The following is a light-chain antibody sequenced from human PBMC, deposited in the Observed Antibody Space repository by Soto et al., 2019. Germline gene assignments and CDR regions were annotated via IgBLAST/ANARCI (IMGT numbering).Light chain of an antibody. CDR3: QQYGSSLGT. V-gene: IGKV3D-20*01. J-gene: IGKJ3*01. Sequence: EIVLTQSPATLSLSPGERATLSCGASQSVSSSYLAWYQQKPGLAPRLLIYDASSRATGIPDRLSGSGSGTDFTLTISRLEPEDFAVYYCQQYGSSLGTFGPGTKVDIK. CDR1: QSVSSSY. CDR2: DAS.